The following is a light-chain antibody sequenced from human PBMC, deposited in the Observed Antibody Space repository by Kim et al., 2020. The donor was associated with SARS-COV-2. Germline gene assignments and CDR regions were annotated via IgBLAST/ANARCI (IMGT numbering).Light chain of an antibody. CDR1: QGISSY. V-gene: IGKV1-8*01. CDR2: AAS. J-gene: IGKJ4*01. CDR3: QQYYSYPLT. Sequence: ASTGDRVTITCRASQGISSYLAWYQQKPGKAPKLLIYAASTLQSGVPSRFSGSGSGTDFTLTISCLQSEDFATYYCQQYYSYPLTFGGGTKVEI.